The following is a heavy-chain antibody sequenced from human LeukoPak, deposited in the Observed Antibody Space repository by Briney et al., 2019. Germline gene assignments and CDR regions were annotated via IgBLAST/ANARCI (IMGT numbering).Heavy chain of an antibody. CDR2: IYSGGST. CDR1: GITVSSNY. CDR3: ARGSGSSWYFYFDY. Sequence: GGSLRLSCAASGITVSSNYMNWVRQAPGKGLEWVSVIYSGGSTYYADSVKGRFTISRDNAKNSVYLQMNSLRAEDTALYYCARGSGSSWYFYFDYWGQGTLVTVSS. J-gene: IGHJ4*02. V-gene: IGHV3-66*01. D-gene: IGHD6-13*01.